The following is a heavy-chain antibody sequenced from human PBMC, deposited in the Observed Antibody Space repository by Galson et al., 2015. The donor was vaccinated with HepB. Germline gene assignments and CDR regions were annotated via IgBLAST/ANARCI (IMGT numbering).Heavy chain of an antibody. D-gene: IGHD1-26*01. CDR1: GFTFSRNG. CDR2: IRQDATDK. CDR3: AKDFQWGQDQ. V-gene: IGHV3-30*02. Sequence: SLRLSCAASGFTFSRNGMHWVRQAPGKGLEWVAYIRQDATDKYYVDSTKGRISVSRDISRNTLYLQMNRLRPEDTAVYYCAKDFQWGQDQWGQGALVTVSS. J-gene: IGHJ4*02.